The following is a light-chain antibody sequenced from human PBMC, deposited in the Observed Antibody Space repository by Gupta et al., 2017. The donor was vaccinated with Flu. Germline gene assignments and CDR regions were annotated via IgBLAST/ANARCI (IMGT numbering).Light chain of an antibody. Sequence: DIPMTQSPSSLSASVGDRVTITCRASQSISSYLNWYQQKPGKAPKLLIYAASSLQSGVPSRFSGSGSGTEFTLKISSMQPEDVATYSCQQSYRTPYTFGQGTKLEIK. J-gene: IGKJ2*01. CDR3: QQSYRTPYT. V-gene: IGKV1-39*01. CDR2: AAS. CDR1: QSISSY.